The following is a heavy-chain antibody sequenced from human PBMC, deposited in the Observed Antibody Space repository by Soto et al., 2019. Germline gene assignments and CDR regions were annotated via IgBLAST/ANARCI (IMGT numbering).Heavy chain of an antibody. Sequence: PGGSLRLSCAASGFTFSDYYMSWIRQAPGKGLEWVSYISSSSSYTNYADSVKGRFTISRDNAKNSLYLQMNSLRAEDTAVYYCARSGYSGGLDAFDIWGQGTMVTVSS. CDR3: ARSGYSGGLDAFDI. V-gene: IGHV3-11*06. CDR2: ISSSSSYT. D-gene: IGHD6-19*01. J-gene: IGHJ3*02. CDR1: GFTFSDYY.